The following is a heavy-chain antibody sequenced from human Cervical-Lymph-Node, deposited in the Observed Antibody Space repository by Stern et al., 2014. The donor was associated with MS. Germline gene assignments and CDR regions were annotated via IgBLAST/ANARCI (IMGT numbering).Heavy chain of an antibody. CDR3: APEQYCQNGVCSPAYFDH. CDR2: INPSAGYT. V-gene: IGHV3-11*06. Sequence: QVQLVQSGGGLVKPGGSLRLSCAASGFVFSDYYVSWVRQAPGKGLEWVSYINPSAGYTYYADSVRGRFTISRDNDNNLLHLQMNSLTVEDSGVYYCAPEQYCQNGVCSPAYFDHWGQGTRVTVSS. J-gene: IGHJ4*02. CDR1: GFVFSDYY. D-gene: IGHD2-8*01.